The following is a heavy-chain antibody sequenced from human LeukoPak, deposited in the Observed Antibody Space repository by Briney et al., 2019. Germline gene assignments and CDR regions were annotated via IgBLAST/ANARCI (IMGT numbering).Heavy chain of an antibody. D-gene: IGHD6-6*01. J-gene: IGHJ6*01. Sequence: SETLSLTCTVSGDSISSSSYYWGWNRQPPGKGLEWIGSIFYSGSAYYNPPLKSRVTISVDTSKNQFSLKLSSVTAADTAVYFCARSLRPYYGMDVWGQETTVTVSS. CDR1: GDSISSSSYY. CDR3: ARSLRPYYGMDV. V-gene: IGHV4-39*01. CDR2: IFYSGSA.